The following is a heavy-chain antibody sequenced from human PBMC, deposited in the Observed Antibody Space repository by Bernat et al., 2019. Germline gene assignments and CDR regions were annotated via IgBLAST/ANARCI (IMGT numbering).Heavy chain of an antibody. V-gene: IGHV3-33*08. Sequence: VQLLESGGGLVQPGGSLRLSCAASGFTFSSYAMSWVRQAPGKGLEWVAVIWYDGSNKYYADSVKGRFTISRDNSKNTLYLQMNSLRAEDTAVYYCARDSSEYSSSKRAPLNYWGQGTLVTVSS. D-gene: IGHD6-6*01. J-gene: IGHJ4*02. CDR3: ARDSSEYSSSKRAPLNY. CDR2: IWYDGSNK. CDR1: GFTFSSYA.